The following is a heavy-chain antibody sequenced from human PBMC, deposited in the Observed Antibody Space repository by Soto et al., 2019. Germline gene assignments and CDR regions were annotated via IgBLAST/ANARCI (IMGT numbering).Heavy chain of an antibody. Sequence: PSETLSLTCTVSGGSISSYYWSWLRQPAGKGLEWIGRIYSSGSANYNPSLKSRVTMSVDTSKNQFSLKRSSVTPADTAVYYCGRVLGWAPPQNWFDPWGQGNLVTVS. J-gene: IGHJ5*02. CDR3: GRVLGWAPPQNWFDP. V-gene: IGHV4-4*07. CDR2: IYSSGSA. D-gene: IGHD6-19*01. CDR1: GGSISSYY.